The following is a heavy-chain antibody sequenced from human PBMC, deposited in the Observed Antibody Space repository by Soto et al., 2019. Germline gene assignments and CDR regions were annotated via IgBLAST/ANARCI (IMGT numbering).Heavy chain of an antibody. Sequence: EVQLLESGGGLVQPGGSLRLSCAASGFTFSNYAMSWVRQAPGKGLEWVSTLSGSGGSTYYADSVKGRFTISRDNSKNTLYLQMHSLRAEDTAVYYCAKATVPVATPWFDPWGQGTLVTVSS. CDR2: LSGSGGST. J-gene: IGHJ5*02. CDR3: AKATVPVATPWFDP. D-gene: IGHD2-2*01. CDR1: GFTFSNYA. V-gene: IGHV3-23*01.